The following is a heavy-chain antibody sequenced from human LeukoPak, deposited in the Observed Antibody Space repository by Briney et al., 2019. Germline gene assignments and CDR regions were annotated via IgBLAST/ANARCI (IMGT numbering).Heavy chain of an antibody. D-gene: IGHD1-26*01. CDR1: GGSISSGDYY. CDR2: IYYSGST. J-gene: IGHJ4*02. CDR3: ARALAAAEGGSDY. V-gene: IGHV4-30-4*01. Sequence: PSQTLSLTCTVSGGSISSGDYYWSWIRQPPGKGLEWIGYIYYSGSTYYNPSLKSRVTISVDTSKNQFSLKLSSVTAADTAAYYCARALAAAEGGSDYWGQGTLVTVSS.